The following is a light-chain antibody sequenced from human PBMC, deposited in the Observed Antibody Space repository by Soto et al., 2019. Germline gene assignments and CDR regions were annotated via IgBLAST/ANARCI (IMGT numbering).Light chain of an antibody. J-gene: IGKJ1*01. CDR1: QSISSY. V-gene: IGKV1-39*01. Sequence: DIQMSQPSSTLSASIGGNVTLSCGASQSISSYLAWYQQKPGKAPKLLIYAASDLQTGVPLRFSGSGSETDFTLTISSLQPEDFATYYCQQNYSTPRTFGQGTKVDIK. CDR2: AAS. CDR3: QQNYSTPRT.